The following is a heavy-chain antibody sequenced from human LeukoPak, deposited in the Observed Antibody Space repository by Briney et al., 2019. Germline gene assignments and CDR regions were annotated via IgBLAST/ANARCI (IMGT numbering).Heavy chain of an antibody. V-gene: IGHV3-7*01. CDR3: ARDSGRGGESGYYDL. D-gene: IGHD3-3*01. CDR1: GFTFGWHW. Sequence: PGGSLRLSCAASGFTFGWHWMSWVRQAPGKGLEWVANIKQDGSQRYYVDSVKGLFTISRDNAKNSLYLQMSSLRAEDTAMYYCARDSGRGGESGYYDLWGQGTLVAVSS. J-gene: IGHJ5*02. CDR2: IKQDGSQR.